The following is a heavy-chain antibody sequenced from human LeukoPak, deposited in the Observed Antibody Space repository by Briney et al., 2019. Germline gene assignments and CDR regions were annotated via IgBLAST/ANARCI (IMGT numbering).Heavy chain of an antibody. D-gene: IGHD2-15*01. V-gene: IGHV3-30*03. CDR3: AASDIVVVVAAIPGDY. J-gene: IGHJ4*02. Sequence: GGSLRLSCAASGFTFSSYGMHWVRQAPGKGLEWVAVISYDGSNKYYADSVKGRFTISRDNSKNTLYLQMNSLRAEDTAVYYCAASDIVVVVAAIPGDYWDQGTLVTVSS. CDR1: GFTFSSYG. CDR2: ISYDGSNK.